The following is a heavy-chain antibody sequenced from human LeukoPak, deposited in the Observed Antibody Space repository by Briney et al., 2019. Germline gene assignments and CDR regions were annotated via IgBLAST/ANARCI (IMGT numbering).Heavy chain of an antibody. V-gene: IGHV4-59*12. CDR2: IYYTGNT. CDR3: ARVGGAYYYGSGSHHNWFDP. Sequence: SETLSLTCTVSGGSISRYYWSWIRQPPGKGLEWVGYIYYTGNTNYNPSLKSRVTMSVDTSKNQFSLKLRSVTAADTAVYYCARVGGAYYYGSGSHHNWFDPWGQGTLVTVSS. J-gene: IGHJ5*02. D-gene: IGHD3-10*01. CDR1: GGSISRYY.